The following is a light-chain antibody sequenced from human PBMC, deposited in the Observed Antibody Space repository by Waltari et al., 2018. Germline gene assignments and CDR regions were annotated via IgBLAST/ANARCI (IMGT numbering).Light chain of an antibody. CDR2: EVN. CDR1: SRDVGAYNH. Sequence: QSALTQPASVSGSLGQSITLSCTGTSRDVGAYNHVSWYQQHPDKAPKLIIYEVNNRPSGVSNRFSGSKSGNTASLTISGLQAEDEADYYCLSYTGSSPPFVFGTGTTVTAL. V-gene: IGLV2-14*01. J-gene: IGLJ1*01. CDR3: LSYTGSSPPFV.